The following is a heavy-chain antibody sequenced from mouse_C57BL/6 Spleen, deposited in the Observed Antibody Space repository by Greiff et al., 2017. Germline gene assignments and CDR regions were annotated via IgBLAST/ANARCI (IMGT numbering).Heavy chain of an antibody. CDR3: ARNGSSRYFDV. CDR2: IYPGDGDT. Sequence: VQLQQSGPELVKPGASVKISCKASGYAFSSSWMNWVKQRPGKGLEWIGRIYPGDGDTNYKGKFKGKATLTADKSSSTAYMQLSSLTSEDSAVYYCARNGSSRYFDVWGTGTTVTVSS. D-gene: IGHD1-1*01. V-gene: IGHV1-82*01. CDR1: GYAFSSSW. J-gene: IGHJ1*03.